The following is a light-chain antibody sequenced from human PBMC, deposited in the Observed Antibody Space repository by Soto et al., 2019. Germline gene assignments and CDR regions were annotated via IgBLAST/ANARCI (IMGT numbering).Light chain of an antibody. J-gene: IGLJ1*01. Sequence: QSVLTQPASVSGSPGQSITISCTGTSSVIGSYNLVSWYQQHPGKAPKLMIYEGSKRPAGVPDRLSGSRSGNTASLTISGLQAEDEAEYYCSSYASGGTYVFGTGTKVTVL. V-gene: IGLV2-23*01. CDR1: SSVIGSYNL. CDR2: EGS. CDR3: SSYASGGTYV.